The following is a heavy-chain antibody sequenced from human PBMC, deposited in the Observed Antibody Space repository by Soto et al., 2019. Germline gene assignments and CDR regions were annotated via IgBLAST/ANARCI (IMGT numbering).Heavy chain of an antibody. CDR1: GFTFSSYS. Sequence: HPGGSLRLSCAASGFTFSSYSMNWVRQAPGKGLEWVSYISSSSSTIYYADSVKGRFTISRDNAKNSLYLQMNSLRDEDTAVYYCASSIYPALYYYYGMDVWGQGTTVTVSS. V-gene: IGHV3-48*02. J-gene: IGHJ6*02. CDR2: ISSSSSTI. CDR3: ASSIYPALYYYYGMDV.